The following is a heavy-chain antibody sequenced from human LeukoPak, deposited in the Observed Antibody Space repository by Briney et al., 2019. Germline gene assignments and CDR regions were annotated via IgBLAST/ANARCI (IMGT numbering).Heavy chain of an antibody. D-gene: IGHD2-2*01. J-gene: IGHJ4*02. CDR1: GGSISSYY. CDR3: ARAIVVVPYFDY. CDR2: IYYSGST. V-gene: IGHV4-59*01. Sequence: SETLSLTCTVSGGSISSYYWSWIRQPPGKGLEWIGYIYYSGSTNYNPSLKSRVTISVDTSKNQFSLKLSSVTAADTAVYYCARAIVVVPYFDYWGQGTLVTVPS.